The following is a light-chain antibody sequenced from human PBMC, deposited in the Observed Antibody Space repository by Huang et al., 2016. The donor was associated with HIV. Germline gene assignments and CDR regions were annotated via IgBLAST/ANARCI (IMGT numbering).Light chain of an antibody. CDR1: ESVSTN. J-gene: IGKJ1*01. CDR2: GAS. Sequence: EIVMTQSPATLSVSPGDGATLSCRASESVSTNLAWYQQKPGQAPRLLIYGASTRAAGSPATVSGSGSATEFSLTISSLQSEDFAFYHCQQYNTWPWTFGQGTKVEI. V-gene: IGKV3-15*01. CDR3: QQYNTWPWT.